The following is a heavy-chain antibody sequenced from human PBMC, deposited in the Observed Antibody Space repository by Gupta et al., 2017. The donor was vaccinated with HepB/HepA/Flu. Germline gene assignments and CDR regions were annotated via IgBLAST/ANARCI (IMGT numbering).Heavy chain of an antibody. Sequence: EVQLLESGGGLEQPGGSLRPSCAASGFTFNKFAMNWVRQAPGKGLEWVSGISGSGDNTNYADSVKGRFTISRDNSKNTLSLQMNSLRAEDTALYYCVKGASDVRYSSFQHWGQGTMVTVSS. CDR3: VKGASDVRYSSFQH. V-gene: IGHV3-23*01. D-gene: IGHD1-20*01. CDR1: GFTFNKFA. J-gene: IGHJ1*01. CDR2: ISGSGDNT.